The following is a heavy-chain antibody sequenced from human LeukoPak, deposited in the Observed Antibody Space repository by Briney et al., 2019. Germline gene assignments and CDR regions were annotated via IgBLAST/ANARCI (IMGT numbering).Heavy chain of an antibody. D-gene: IGHD3-22*01. CDR3: AKDLRYYDSSGYSGFDY. CDR1: GFTFSSYG. V-gene: IGHV3-30*18. Sequence: QPGGSLRLSCAASGFTFSSYGMHWVRQAPGKGLEWVAVISYDGSNKYYADSVKGRFTICRDNDKNTLYLQMNSRRAEDTALYYCAKDLRYYDSSGYSGFDYWGQGTLVTVSS. CDR2: ISYDGSNK. J-gene: IGHJ4*02.